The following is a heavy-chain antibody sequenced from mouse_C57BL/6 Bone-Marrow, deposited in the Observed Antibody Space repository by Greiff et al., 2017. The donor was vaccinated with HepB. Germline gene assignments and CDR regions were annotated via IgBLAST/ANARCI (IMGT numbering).Heavy chain of an antibody. V-gene: IGHV1-55*01. J-gene: IGHJ4*01. CDR3: ARRDYGTDGMDY. CDR2: IYPGSGST. Sequence: QVQLQQPGAELVKPGASVKMSCKASGYTFTSYWITWVKQRPGQGLEWIGDIYPGSGSTNYNEKFKSKATLTVDTSSSTAYMQLSSLTSEDSAVYYCARRDYGTDGMDYWGQGTSVTVSS. D-gene: IGHD1-1*02. CDR1: GYTFTSYW.